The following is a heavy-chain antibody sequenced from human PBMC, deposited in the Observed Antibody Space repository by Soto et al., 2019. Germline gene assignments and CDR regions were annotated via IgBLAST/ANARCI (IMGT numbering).Heavy chain of an antibody. J-gene: IGHJ5*02. V-gene: IGHV4-31*03. CDR3: ARWWSGSRKGFDP. CDR1: GGSISSGGYY. Sequence: SETLSLTCTVSGGSISSGGYYWSWIRQHPGKGLEWIGYIYYSGSTYYNPSLKSRVTISVGTSKDQFSLKLSSVTAADTAVYYCARWWSGSRKGFDPWGQGTLVTVSS. CDR2: IYYSGST. D-gene: IGHD3-3*01.